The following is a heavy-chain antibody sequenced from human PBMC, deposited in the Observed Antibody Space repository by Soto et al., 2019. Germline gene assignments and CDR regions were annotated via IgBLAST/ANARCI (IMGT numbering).Heavy chain of an antibody. Sequence: GASVKVSCKASGGTFSSYAISWVRQAPGQGLEWMGGIIPIFGTANYAQKFQGRVTITADESTSTAYMELSSLRSEDTAVYYCARDNWNYVESSHYSAYWGQGTLVTVSS. V-gene: IGHV1-69*13. J-gene: IGHJ4*02. D-gene: IGHD1-7*01. CDR3: ARDNWNYVESSHYSAY. CDR1: GGTFSSYA. CDR2: IIPIFGTA.